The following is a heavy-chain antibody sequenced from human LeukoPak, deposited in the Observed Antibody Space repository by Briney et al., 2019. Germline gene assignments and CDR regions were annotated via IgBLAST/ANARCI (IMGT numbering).Heavy chain of an antibody. CDR1: GYSISSGYY. J-gene: IGHJ4*02. V-gene: IGHV4-38-2*02. CDR3: ARHPGGWRMATIYDDY. CDR2: IYYSGKT. Sequence: PSETLSLTCTVSGYSISSGYYWGWIRQPPGKGLEWIGSIYYSGKTYYNPSLKSRVTMSVDTSKNQFSLMLSSVTAADTAVYYCARHPGGWRMATIYDDYWGQGTLVTVSS. D-gene: IGHD5-24*01.